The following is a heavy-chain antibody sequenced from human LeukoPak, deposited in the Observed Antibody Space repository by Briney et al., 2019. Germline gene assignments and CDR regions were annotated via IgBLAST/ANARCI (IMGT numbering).Heavy chain of an antibody. CDR2: IYHSGST. J-gene: IGHJ3*02. CDR1: GYSISSGYY. CDR3: ARRQLVGRAFFDI. V-gene: IGHV4-38-2*01. Sequence: SETLSLTCAVSGYSISSGYYWGWIRQPPGKGLEWIGSIYHSGSTYYNPSLKNRVTISVDTSKNQFSLKLSSVTAADTAVYYCARRQLVGRAFFDIWGQGTMVTVSS. D-gene: IGHD1-26*01.